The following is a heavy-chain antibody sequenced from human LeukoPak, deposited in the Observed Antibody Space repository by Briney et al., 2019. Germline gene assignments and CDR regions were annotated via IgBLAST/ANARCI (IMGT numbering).Heavy chain of an antibody. CDR1: GFTFTMFS. CDR3: AKGGPGYSSSWYRWYYGMDV. D-gene: IGHD6-13*01. V-gene: IGHV3-48*01. CDR2: IRGRSDTT. J-gene: IGHJ6*02. Sequence: GGSLRLSCAASGFTFTMFSMNWLRQAPGKGLEWIAFIRGRSDTTYYADSVQGRFTISRDNSKNTLYLQMDSLRAEDTAVYYCAKGGPGYSSSWYRWYYGMDVWGQGTTVTVSS.